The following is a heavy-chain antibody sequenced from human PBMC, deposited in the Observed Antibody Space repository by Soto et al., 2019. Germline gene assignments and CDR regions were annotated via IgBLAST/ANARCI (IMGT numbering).Heavy chain of an antibody. J-gene: IGHJ4*02. V-gene: IGHV4-39*01. D-gene: IGHD3-16*01. CDR2: IYYSGST. CDR3: ARLTWRYSDY. Sequence: SETLSLTCTVSGDSVSSTSYYWGWIRQPPGKGLEWIGFIYYSGSTYYNPSLKSRVTISVDTSENQFSLKLSSVTAADTAVYYCARLTWRYSDYWGQGTLVTVSS. CDR1: GDSVSSTSYY.